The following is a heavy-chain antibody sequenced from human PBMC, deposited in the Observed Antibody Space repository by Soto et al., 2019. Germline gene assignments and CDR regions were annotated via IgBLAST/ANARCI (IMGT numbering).Heavy chain of an antibody. J-gene: IGHJ4*02. V-gene: IGHV4-39*01. D-gene: IGHD3-16*01. CDR2: IYYSGST. CDR3: ARLTWRYSDY. Sequence: SETLSLTCTVSGDSVSSTSYYWGWIRQPPGKGLEWIGFIYYSGSTYYNPSLKSRVTISVDTSENQFSLKLSSVTAADTAVYYCARLTWRYSDYWGQGTLVTVSS. CDR1: GDSVSSTSYY.